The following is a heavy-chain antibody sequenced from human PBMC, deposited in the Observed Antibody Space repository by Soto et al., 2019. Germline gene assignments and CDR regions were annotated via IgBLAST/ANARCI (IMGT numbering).Heavy chain of an antibody. J-gene: IGHJ4*02. CDR2: ITQDGRNQ. Sequence: QVHLVESGGGVVQPGRSLRLSCAASGFTFSRLPIHWIRQAPGKGLEWVAVITQDGRNQYYADSVKGRFIISRDNSKNSLYLQMNTLTTEDTAVYYCATGAAFYYDTSRFWGQGTLVTVSS. CDR1: GFTFSRLP. CDR3: ATGAAFYYDTSRF. D-gene: IGHD3-22*01. V-gene: IGHV3-30*04.